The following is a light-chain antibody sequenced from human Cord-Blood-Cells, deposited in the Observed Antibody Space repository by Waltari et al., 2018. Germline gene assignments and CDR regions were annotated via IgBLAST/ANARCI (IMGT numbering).Light chain of an antibody. Sequence: QSALTQPASVSGSPGPSITISCTGTISDVGSYNLVSWYQQHPGKAPKLMIYEGSKRPSGVSNRFSGSKSGNTASLTISGLQAEDEADYYCCSYAGSSTFRVFGGGTKLTVL. CDR1: ISDVGSYNL. CDR3: CSYAGSSTFRV. J-gene: IGLJ2*01. V-gene: IGLV2-23*03. CDR2: EGS.